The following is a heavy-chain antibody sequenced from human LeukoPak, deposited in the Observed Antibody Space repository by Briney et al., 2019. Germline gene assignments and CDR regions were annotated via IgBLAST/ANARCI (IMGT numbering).Heavy chain of an antibody. V-gene: IGHV4-59*08. D-gene: IGHD2-15*01. CDR2: IYYSGST. Sequence: SETLSLTCTVSGGSISSYYWSWIRQPPGKGLERIGYIYYSGSTDYNPSLKSRVTISVNTSKNQFSLKLTSVTAADTAVYYCAGSRGGPLGAFDIWGQGTMVTVSS. CDR1: GGSISSYY. J-gene: IGHJ3*02. CDR3: AGSRGGPLGAFDI.